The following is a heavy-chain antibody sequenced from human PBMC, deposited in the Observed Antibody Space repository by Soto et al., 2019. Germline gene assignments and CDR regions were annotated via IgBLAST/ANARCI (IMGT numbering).Heavy chain of an antibody. V-gene: IGHV3-33*01. Sequence: QVQLVESGGGVVQPGRSLRLSCAASGFTFSRYGMHWVRQAPGKGLEWVAVIWYDGSNKYYVDSVKGRFTISRDNSKNEMYLQMNYLRNEETALYYCARAGRTEKAMVTAIYTPYYFDYWGQGTLVTVSS. CDR3: ARAGRTEKAMVTAIYTPYYFDY. J-gene: IGHJ4*02. D-gene: IGHD5-18*01. CDR1: GFTFSRYG. CDR2: IWYDGSNK.